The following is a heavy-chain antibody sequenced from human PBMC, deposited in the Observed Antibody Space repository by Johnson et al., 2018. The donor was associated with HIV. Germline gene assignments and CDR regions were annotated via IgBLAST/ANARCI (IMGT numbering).Heavy chain of an antibody. CDR2: IKQDGSEK. J-gene: IGHJ3*02. D-gene: IGHD3-22*01. CDR3: ARDISSGYHAFDI. Sequence: VQLVESGGGLVQPGGSLRLSCAASGFTFSSYWMSWVRQAPGKGLEWVANIKQDGSEKYYVDSVKGRFTISRDNAKNSLYLQMNSLRAEDTALYYCARDISSGYHAFDIWGQGTMVTVSS. CDR1: GFTFSSYW. V-gene: IGHV3-7*03.